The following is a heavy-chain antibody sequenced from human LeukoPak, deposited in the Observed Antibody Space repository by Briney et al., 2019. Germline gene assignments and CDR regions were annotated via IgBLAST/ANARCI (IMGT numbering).Heavy chain of an antibody. CDR1: GFTFSSYA. V-gene: IGHV3-23*01. CDR2: ISGSGGST. CDR3: AKDPYYYDSSDYYPAYHFDY. Sequence: GGSLRLSCAASGFTFSSYAMSWVRQAPGKGLEWVSAISGSGGSTYYADSVKGRFTISRDISKNTLYLQMNSLRVEDTAVYYCAKDPYYYDSSDYYPAYHFDYWGQGTLVTVSS. J-gene: IGHJ4*02. D-gene: IGHD3-22*01.